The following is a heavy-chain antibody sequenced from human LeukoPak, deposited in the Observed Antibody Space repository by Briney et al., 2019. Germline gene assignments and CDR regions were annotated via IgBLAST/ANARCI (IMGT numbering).Heavy chain of an antibody. CDR2: ISWNSGSI. CDR3: AKSIIAARPGYYYGMDV. CDR1: GFTFDDYA. V-gene: IGHV3-9*01. Sequence: PGGSLRLSCAASGFTFDDYAMHWVRQAPGKGLEWVSGISWNSGSIGYADSVKGRFTISRDNAKNSLYLQMNSLRGEDTALYFCAKSIIAARPGYYYGMDVWGHGTMVTVSS. J-gene: IGHJ6*02. D-gene: IGHD6-6*01.